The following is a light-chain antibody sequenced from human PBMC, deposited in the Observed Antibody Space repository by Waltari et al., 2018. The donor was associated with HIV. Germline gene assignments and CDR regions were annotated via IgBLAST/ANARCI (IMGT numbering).Light chain of an antibody. CDR1: SGDIGSYDL. CDR2: EVN. J-gene: IGLJ1*01. V-gene: IGLV2-8*01. Sequence: QSALTQPPSASGSPGQPITISCTGTSGDIGSYDLVSWYHHHPGEPPNLKFYEVNKRPQGFPNRFPASKSGNGPPLTFSGLQPEVKGFYYCASYAAADNFPYVFGTGTEVT. CDR3: ASYAAADNFPYV.